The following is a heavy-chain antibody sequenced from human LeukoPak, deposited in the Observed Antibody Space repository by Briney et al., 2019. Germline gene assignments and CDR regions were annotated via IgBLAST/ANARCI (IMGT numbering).Heavy chain of an antibody. J-gene: IGHJ2*01. D-gene: IGHD4-17*01. V-gene: IGHV4-59*08. CDR3: ARLLRSVTTSAIWYFDL. Sequence: SETLSLTCNVSGASITSNYWSWIRQPPGKGLEWIGYIFYIGNTDYNPPLKSRVTISLDMSKTQFSLKLNSVTAADTAVYYCARLLRSVTTSAIWYFDLWGRGTLVTVSS. CDR2: IFYIGNT. CDR1: GASITSNY.